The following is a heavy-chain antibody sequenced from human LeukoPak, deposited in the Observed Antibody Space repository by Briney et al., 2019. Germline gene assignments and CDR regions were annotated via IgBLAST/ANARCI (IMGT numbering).Heavy chain of an antibody. CDR1: GYTFTSYY. Sequence: ASVKVSCKASGYTFTSYYMHWVRQAPGQGLEWMGIINPSGGSTSYAQKFQGRVTMTEDTSTDTAYMELSSLRSEDTAVYYCATVGATTDAFDIWGQGTMVTVSS. CDR2: INPSGGST. V-gene: IGHV1-46*01. J-gene: IGHJ3*02. CDR3: ATVGATTDAFDI. D-gene: IGHD1-26*01.